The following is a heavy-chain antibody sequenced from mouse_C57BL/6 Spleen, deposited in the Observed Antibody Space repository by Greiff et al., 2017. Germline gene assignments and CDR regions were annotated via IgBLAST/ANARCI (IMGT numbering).Heavy chain of an antibody. Sequence: VQLQQSVAELVRPGASVKLSCTASGFTIKNTYMHWVKQRPEQGLEWIGRIDPANGNTKYAPKFQGKATITADTSSNTAYLQLSSLTSEDTAIYYCARSSSYSYFADWGPGTLVTVSA. V-gene: IGHV14-3*01. CDR1: GFTIKNTY. CDR3: ARSSSYSYFAD. D-gene: IGHD2-12*01. J-gene: IGHJ3*01. CDR2: IDPANGNT.